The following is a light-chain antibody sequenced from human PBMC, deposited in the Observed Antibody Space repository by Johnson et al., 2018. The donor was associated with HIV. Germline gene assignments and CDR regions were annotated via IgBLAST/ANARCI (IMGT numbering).Light chain of an antibody. CDR3: GTWDSSLSVFYV. CDR1: SSNIGNNY. Sequence: QSVLTQPPSVSAAPGRKVTISCSGSSSNIGNNYVSWYQQLPGTAPKLLIYDNNKRPSGIPDRFSGSKSGTSATLGITGLQTGDEADYYCGTWDSSLSVFYVFGTGTKVTVL. V-gene: IGLV1-51*01. CDR2: DNN. J-gene: IGLJ1*01.